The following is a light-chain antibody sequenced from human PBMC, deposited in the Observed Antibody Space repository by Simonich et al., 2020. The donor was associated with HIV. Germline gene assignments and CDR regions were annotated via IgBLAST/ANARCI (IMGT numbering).Light chain of an antibody. V-gene: IGKV4-1*01. J-gene: IGKJ4*01. Sequence: DIVMTQSPDSLAVSLGERATINCKSSQSVLYSSNNKNYLAWYQRKPGQPPKLLIYWASTLESGVPDRVSGSGSGTDFTLTISSLQAEDVAVYYCQQYYSTPLTFGGGTKVEIK. CDR1: QSVLYSSNNKNY. CDR3: QQYYSTPLT. CDR2: WAS.